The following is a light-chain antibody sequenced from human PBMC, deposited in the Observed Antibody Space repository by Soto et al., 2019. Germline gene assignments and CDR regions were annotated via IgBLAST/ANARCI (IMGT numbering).Light chain of an antibody. V-gene: IGKV3-20*01. Sequence: MQSAGPPSCSPGEPSAHSLSFSQTVYNNNLAWYQLKPGQPPRLLIYDVSSRANGIPDRFSGSESQTGFTLTISRLEPDDFAVYYCQQYAFSPRTFGQGTKVDIK. CDR2: DVS. J-gene: IGKJ1*01. CDR3: QQYAFSPRT. CDR1: QTVYNNN.